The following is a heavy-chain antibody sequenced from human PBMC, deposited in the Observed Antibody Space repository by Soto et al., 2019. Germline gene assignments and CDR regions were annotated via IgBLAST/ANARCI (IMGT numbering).Heavy chain of an antibody. CDR2: VYYSGST. J-gene: IGHJ4*02. CDR1: GGSISINSYY. D-gene: IGHD3-9*01. V-gene: IGHV4-39*01. Sequence: QLQLQESGPGLVKPSETLSLTCTVSGGSISINSYYWGWIRQSPGKGLEWIGSVYYSGSTYYNPSLKSRVTISVDTSKSQCSLKLTSVAAADTAVYYCARSKSETGLDYWAQGILVTVSS. CDR3: ARSKSETGLDY.